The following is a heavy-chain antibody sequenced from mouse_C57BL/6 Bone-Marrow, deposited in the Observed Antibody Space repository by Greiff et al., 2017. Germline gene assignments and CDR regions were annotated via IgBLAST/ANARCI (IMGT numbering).Heavy chain of an antibody. D-gene: IGHD2-4*01. CDR2: IWRGGST. Sequence: QVQLKESGPGLVQPSQSLSITCTVSGFSLTSYGVHWVRQSPGKGLEWLGVIWRGGSTDYNAAFMSRLSITKDNSKSQVFFKMNSLQADDTAIYYCAKKGGIYYDYEDAMDYWGQGTSVTVSS. J-gene: IGHJ4*01. CDR1: GFSLTSYG. V-gene: IGHV2-5*01. CDR3: AKKGGIYYDYEDAMDY.